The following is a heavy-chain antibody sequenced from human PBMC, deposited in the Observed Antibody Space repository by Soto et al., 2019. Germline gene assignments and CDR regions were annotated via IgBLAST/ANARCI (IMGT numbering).Heavy chain of an antibody. Sequence: SETLSLTCAVSGGSISSGGYSWSWIRQPPGKGLEWIGYIYHSGSTYYNPSLKSRVTISVDRSKNQFSLKLSSVTAADTAVYYCARGYYDSSGFDPWGQGTLVTVSS. D-gene: IGHD3-22*01. V-gene: IGHV4-30-2*01. J-gene: IGHJ5*02. CDR1: GGSISSGGYS. CDR2: IYHSGST. CDR3: ARGYYDSSGFDP.